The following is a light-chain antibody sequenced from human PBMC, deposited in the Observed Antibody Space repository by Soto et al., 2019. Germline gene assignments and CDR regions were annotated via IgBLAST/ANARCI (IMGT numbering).Light chain of an antibody. V-gene: IGKV3-20*01. CDR2: GAS. CDR1: QSVSSSY. CDR3: QQYGSSPLT. J-gene: IGKJ4*01. Sequence: EIVLTQSPGTLSLSPGERATLSCRASQSVSSSYLAWYQQKPGQAPRLLIYGASSRATGIPDRFSGSGSGTDFTLTIRLLEPDYVAEYYYQQYGSSPLTFGGGTKVEIK.